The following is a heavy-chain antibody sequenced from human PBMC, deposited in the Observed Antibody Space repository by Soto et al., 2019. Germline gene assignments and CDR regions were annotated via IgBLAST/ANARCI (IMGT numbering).Heavy chain of an antibody. J-gene: IGHJ6*02. V-gene: IGHV3-15*01. D-gene: IGHD2-15*01. CDR2: IKSKTDGGTT. CDR3: TTDCVADYYYYYGMDV. Sequence: PGGSLRLSCAASGFTFSKAWMSWVRQAPGKGLEWVGRIKSKTDGGTTDYAAPVKGRFTISRDDSKNTLYLQMNSLKTEDTAVYYCTTDCVADYYYYYGMDVWGQGTTVTVSS. CDR1: GFTFSKAW.